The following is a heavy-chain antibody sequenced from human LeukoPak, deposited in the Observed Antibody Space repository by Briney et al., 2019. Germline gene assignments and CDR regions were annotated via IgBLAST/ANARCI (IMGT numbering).Heavy chain of an antibody. V-gene: IGHV4-59*01. CDR1: GGSISSYY. J-gene: IGHJ5*02. CDR2: IYYSGST. Sequence: PSETLSLTCTVSGGSISSYYWSRIRQPPGKGLEWIGYIYYSGSTNYNPSLKSRVTISVDTSKNQFSLKLSSVTAADTAVYYCARSDGSGSYYSFGGWYNWFDPWGQGTLVTVSS. CDR3: ARSDGSGSYYSFGGWYNWFDP. D-gene: IGHD3-10*01.